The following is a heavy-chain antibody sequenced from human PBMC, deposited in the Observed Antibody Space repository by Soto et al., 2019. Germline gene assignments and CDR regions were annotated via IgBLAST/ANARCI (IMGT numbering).Heavy chain of an antibody. CDR1: GDSVSSNSAA. V-gene: IGHV6-1*01. J-gene: IGHJ6*02. Sequence: SQTLSLTCXISGDSVSSNSAAWNWIRQSPSRGLEWLGRTYYRSKWYNDYAVSVKSRITINPDTSKNQFSLQLNSVTPEDTAVYYRARESDPGYSRVYGMDVWGQGTTVTVSS. CDR2: TYYRSKWYN. CDR3: ARESDPGYSRVYGMDV. D-gene: IGHD6-13*01.